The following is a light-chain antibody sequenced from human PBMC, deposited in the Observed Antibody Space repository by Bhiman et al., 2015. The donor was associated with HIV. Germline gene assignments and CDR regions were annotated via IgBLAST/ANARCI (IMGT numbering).Light chain of an antibody. J-gene: IGLJ1*01. Sequence: QSALTQPASVSGSPGQSITISCTGTSSDVGGYNYVSWYQHHPGKAPKLVIYDVTKRPSGVSNRFSGSKSGNTASLTISGLQAEDEADYYCCSYAGPTPSYVFGSGTQVTV. V-gene: IGLV2-23*02. CDR3: CSYAGPTPSYV. CDR2: DVT. CDR1: SSDVGGYNY.